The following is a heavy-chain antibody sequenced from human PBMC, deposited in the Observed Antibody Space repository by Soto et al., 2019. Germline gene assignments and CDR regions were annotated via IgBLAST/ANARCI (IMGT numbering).Heavy chain of an antibody. CDR1: GFTFNDYA. CDR3: AKDAVSSWFAGIQV. J-gene: IGHJ1*01. Sequence: SPRLSCEASGFTFNDYAMHWVRQAPGKGLEWVSGINWNSATIAYADSVKGRFIISRDNAKNSLNLQMNSLKVEDTALYYCAKDAVSSWFAGIQVWGQGTLATVSS. V-gene: IGHV3-9*01. CDR2: INWNSATI. D-gene: IGHD6-13*01.